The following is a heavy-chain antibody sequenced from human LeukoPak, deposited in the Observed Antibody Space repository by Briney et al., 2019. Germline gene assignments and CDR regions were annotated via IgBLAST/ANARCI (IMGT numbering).Heavy chain of an antibody. Sequence: SETPSLTCAVSGGSISSGSYYWSWIRQPPGKGLEWIGYIYYSGSTNYNPSLKSRVTISVDTSKNQFSLKLSSVTAADTAVYYCATFSSSWAYYYYGMDVWGQGTTVTVSS. CDR2: IYYSGST. V-gene: IGHV4-61*01. CDR1: GGSISSGSYY. J-gene: IGHJ6*02. D-gene: IGHD6-13*01. CDR3: ATFSSSWAYYYYGMDV.